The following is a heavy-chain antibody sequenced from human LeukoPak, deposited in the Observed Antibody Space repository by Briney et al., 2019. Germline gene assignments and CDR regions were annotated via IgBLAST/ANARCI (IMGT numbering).Heavy chain of an antibody. J-gene: IGHJ4*02. CDR1: GFTFNTAL. D-gene: IGHD4-17*01. CDR2: VRSGGTT. V-gene: IGHV3-15*01. CDR3: AADVPDNGAQIDY. Sequence: GGSLRLSCAASGFTFNTALMSWVRRAPGKGLEWVARVRSGGTTDYGATAKGRFSISRDDSTNTVTLQMNSLTIEDTAVFYCAADVPDNGAQIDYWGQGTRVTVSS.